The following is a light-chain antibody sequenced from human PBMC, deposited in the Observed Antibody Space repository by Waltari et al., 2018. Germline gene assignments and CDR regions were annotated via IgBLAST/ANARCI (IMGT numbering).Light chain of an antibody. Sequence: QLVLTPSPSASASLVAPVKLTCTLRSGPSSNILPWLQQQPEKGPRYLMKVNSDGSHSKGDDIPDRFSGSSSGAERYLTISSVQSEDEADYYCQTGGHGTWVFGGGTTLTVL. CDR1: SGPSSNI. CDR2: VNSDGSH. V-gene: IGLV4-69*01. CDR3: QTGGHGTWV. J-gene: IGLJ3*02.